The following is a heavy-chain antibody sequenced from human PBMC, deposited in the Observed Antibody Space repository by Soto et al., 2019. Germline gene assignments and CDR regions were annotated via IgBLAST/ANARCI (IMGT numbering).Heavy chain of an antibody. J-gene: IGHJ4*02. V-gene: IGHV3-48*03. CDR1: GFTFNDFE. D-gene: IGHD3-10*01. CDR3: ARGFGRFTY. CDR2: IDGSGATK. Sequence: EVQLLESGGGLVQPGGSLRLSCGVSGFTFNDFEMNWVRQAPGKGPEWLAYIDGSGATKKYADSVRGRFTISRDNPNNSLFLQMSSLSAADTAIYYCARGFGRFTYWGQGILVSVSS.